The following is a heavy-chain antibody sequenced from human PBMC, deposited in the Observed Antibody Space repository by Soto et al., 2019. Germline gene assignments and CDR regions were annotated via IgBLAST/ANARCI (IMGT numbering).Heavy chain of an antibody. CDR2: ISYDGSNK. J-gene: IGHJ2*01. V-gene: IGHV3-30*03. Sequence: QVQLVESGGGVVQPGRSLRLSCAASGFTFSSYCMHWVRQAPGTGLEWVAVISYDGSNKYYADSVKGRFTISRDNSKNTQYLQMNSLRAEDTAVYYCATDLTVVPIRASGLWGRGTLVTGSS. D-gene: IGHD2-15*01. CDR3: ATDLTVVPIRASGL. CDR1: GFTFSSYC.